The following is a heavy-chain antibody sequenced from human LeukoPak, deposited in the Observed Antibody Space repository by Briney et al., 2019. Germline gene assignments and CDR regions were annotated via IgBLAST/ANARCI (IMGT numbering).Heavy chain of an antibody. CDR3: ARVQDGSTWYEYFQH. CDR1: GFSFSSHN. Sequence: GGSLRLSCTASGFSFSSHNMNWVRQAPGKGLEWVASISSSSTYIYYADSVKGRFTISRDNAKNSLFLQMNSLRVEDTAVYYCARVQDGSTWYEYFQHWGQGTLVTVSS. CDR2: ISSSSTYI. D-gene: IGHD6-13*01. V-gene: IGHV3-21*01. J-gene: IGHJ1*01.